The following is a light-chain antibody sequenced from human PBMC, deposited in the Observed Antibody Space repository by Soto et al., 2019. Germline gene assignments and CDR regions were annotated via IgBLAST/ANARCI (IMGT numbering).Light chain of an antibody. CDR3: QQYDNLPIT. CDR1: QDISNY. Sequence: DIQMTQSPSSLSASVGDRVTITCQASQDISNYLNWYQQKPGKAPKLLIYDASNLETGVPSSFSGSGSGTDFTFTISRLQPEDIATYYCQQYDNLPITFGQGTRLEIK. V-gene: IGKV1-33*01. CDR2: DAS. J-gene: IGKJ5*01.